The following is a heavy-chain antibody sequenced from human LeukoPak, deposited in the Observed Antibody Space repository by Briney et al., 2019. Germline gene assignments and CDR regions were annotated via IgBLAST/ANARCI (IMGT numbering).Heavy chain of an antibody. CDR3: AKSYGPDGGFDY. V-gene: IGHV3-23*01. Sequence: GGSLRLSCAASGFTFSTYAMSWVRQAPGKGLEWVSSISGSGGSTYYADSVKGRFTISRDNSKNTLYLQMNSLRAEDTAVYYCAKSYGPDGGFDYWGQGTLVTVSS. CDR1: GFTFSTYA. D-gene: IGHD5-18*01. J-gene: IGHJ4*02. CDR2: ISGSGGST.